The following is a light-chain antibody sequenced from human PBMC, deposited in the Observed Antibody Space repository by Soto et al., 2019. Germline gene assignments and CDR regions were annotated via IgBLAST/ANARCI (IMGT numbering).Light chain of an antibody. CDR2: GAS. CDR3: QQYGRSPWT. V-gene: IGKV3-20*01. CDR1: QSVSSSY. Sequence: EIVLTQSPGTLSLSPGERATLSCRASQSVSSSYLAWYLQKPGQAPSLLIYGASSRATGIPDRFSGSGSGTDFTLTISRLEREDFSVYYCQQYGRSPWTFGQGTKVEIK. J-gene: IGKJ1*01.